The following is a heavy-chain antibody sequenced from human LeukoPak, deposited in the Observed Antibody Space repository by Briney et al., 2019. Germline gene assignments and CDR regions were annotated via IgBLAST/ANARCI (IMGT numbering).Heavy chain of an antibody. Sequence: GGSLRLSCAASGFTFSSHGMHWVRQAPGKGLEWVAFIRYDGSNKYYADSVKGRFTISRDNSENTLYLQMNSLRAEDTAVYYCAKDPGGDYDFWSGYPHYWGQGTLVTVSS. V-gene: IGHV3-30*02. CDR1: GFTFSSHG. J-gene: IGHJ4*02. CDR2: IRYDGSNK. D-gene: IGHD3-3*01. CDR3: AKDPGGDYDFWSGYPHY.